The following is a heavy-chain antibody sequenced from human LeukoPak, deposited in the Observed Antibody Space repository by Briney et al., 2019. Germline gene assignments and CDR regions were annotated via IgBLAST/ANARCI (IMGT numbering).Heavy chain of an antibody. Sequence: GGSLRLSCAASGFTFSRNWMHWVRQAPGKGLVWVSRINSDGSITNYADSVKGRFTISRDNAKNTLYLQMSSLGAEDTAVYYCAKIDAYWDQGTLVTVSS. J-gene: IGHJ4*02. CDR1: GFTFSRNW. D-gene: IGHD3-9*01. CDR3: AKIDAY. CDR2: INSDGSIT. V-gene: IGHV3-74*01.